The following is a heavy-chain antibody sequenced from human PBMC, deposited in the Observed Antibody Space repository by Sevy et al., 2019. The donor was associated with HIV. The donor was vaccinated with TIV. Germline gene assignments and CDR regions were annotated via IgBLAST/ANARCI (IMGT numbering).Heavy chain of an antibody. D-gene: IGHD3-16*01. CDR1: GFTSSSYA. CDR3: ARDGSSGGLFLKDYYYFGMDV. J-gene: IGHJ6*02. CDR2: ISYDGNNK. Sequence: GGSLRLSCAASGFTSSSYAMHWVRQAPGKGLEWGAVISYDGNNKYADSVKGRFTISRDNSKNTLYLQMNSLRAEDTAVYYCARDGSSGGLFLKDYYYFGMDVWGQGTTVTVSS. V-gene: IGHV3-30*03.